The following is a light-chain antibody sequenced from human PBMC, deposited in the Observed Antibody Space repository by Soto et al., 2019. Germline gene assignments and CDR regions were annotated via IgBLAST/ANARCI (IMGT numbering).Light chain of an antibody. V-gene: IGKV3-15*01. CDR1: QSVRSN. J-gene: IGKJ3*01. CDR2: GAS. CDR3: QQYNNWPGVT. Sequence: EIVMTQSPATLSVSPGERATLSCRASQSVRSNLAWYQQKPGQAPRLLIYGASIRATGIPARFSGSGSGTEFTLTIGSLQSEDFAVYYCQQYNNWPGVTFGPGTKVDIK.